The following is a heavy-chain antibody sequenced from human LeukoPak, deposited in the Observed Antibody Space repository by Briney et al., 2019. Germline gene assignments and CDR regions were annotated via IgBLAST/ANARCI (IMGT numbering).Heavy chain of an antibody. J-gene: IGHJ4*02. V-gene: IGHV1-69*04. D-gene: IGHD3-22*01. CDR1: GGTFSSYA. CDR3: ARDRDTYYDSSGLDY. CDR2: IIPIFGIA. Sequence: PQASVKVSCKASGGTFSSYAISWVRQAPGQGLEWMGRIIPIFGIANYAQKFQGRVTITADKSTSTAYMELSSQRSEDTAVYYCARDRDTYYDSSGLDYWGQGTLVTVSS.